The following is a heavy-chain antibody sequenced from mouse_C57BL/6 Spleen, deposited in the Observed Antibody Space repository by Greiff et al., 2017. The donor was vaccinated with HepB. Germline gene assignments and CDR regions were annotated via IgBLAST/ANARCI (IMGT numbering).Heavy chain of an antibody. V-gene: IGHV3-6*01. CDR1: GYSITSGYY. Sequence: ESGPGLVKPSQSLSLTCSVTGYSITSGYYWNWIRQFPGNKLEWMGYISYDGSNNYNPSLKNRISITRDTSKNQFFLKLNSVTTEDTATYYCAKIYYDYDYYFDYWGQGTTLTVSS. J-gene: IGHJ2*01. D-gene: IGHD2-4*01. CDR2: ISYDGSN. CDR3: AKIYYDYDYYFDY.